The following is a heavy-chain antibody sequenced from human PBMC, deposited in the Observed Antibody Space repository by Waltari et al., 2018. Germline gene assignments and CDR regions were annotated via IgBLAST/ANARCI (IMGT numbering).Heavy chain of an antibody. CDR3: ARHLGSGTYPFDY. Sequence: QVQLQESGPGLVKPSETLSLTCTVSGGSISGYYWSWIRRPPGKGLEWMGYIYYSGSTNYDPSLKGRVTISVDTSKNQFSLKLSSVTAADTAVYYCARHLGSGTYPFDYWGQGTLVTVSS. CDR2: IYYSGST. V-gene: IGHV4-59*01. CDR1: GGSISGYY. J-gene: IGHJ4*02. D-gene: IGHD3-10*01.